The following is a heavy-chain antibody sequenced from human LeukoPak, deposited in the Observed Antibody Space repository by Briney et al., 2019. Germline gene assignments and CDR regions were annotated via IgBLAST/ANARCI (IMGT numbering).Heavy chain of an antibody. CDR2: ITPNADRT. Sequence: GGSLRLSCAGSGFTFGSYGMSWVRQAPGKGLEWVSFITPNADRTSYAGSVEGRFTISRDNPRNTLYMQMNSLRDEDTAIYYCAIMHGYYDGSGYWVQWGQGTLVTVSS. D-gene: IGHD3-22*01. CDR1: GFTFGSYG. V-gene: IGHV3-23*01. J-gene: IGHJ1*01. CDR3: AIMHGYYDGSGYWVQ.